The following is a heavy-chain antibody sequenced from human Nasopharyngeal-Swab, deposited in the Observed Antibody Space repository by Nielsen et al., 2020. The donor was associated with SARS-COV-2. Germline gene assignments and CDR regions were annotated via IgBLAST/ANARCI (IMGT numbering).Heavy chain of an antibody. J-gene: IGHJ4*02. V-gene: IGHV2-5*02. CDR2: LYWDDDN. D-gene: IGHD6-19*01. CDR3: VHSRGWRLDY. Sequence: WIRQPPGKALEWLALLYWDDDNRYSPSLKSRITITKDTSKNQVVLTMTNMDPVDTATYYCVHSRGWRLDYWGQGTLVTVSS.